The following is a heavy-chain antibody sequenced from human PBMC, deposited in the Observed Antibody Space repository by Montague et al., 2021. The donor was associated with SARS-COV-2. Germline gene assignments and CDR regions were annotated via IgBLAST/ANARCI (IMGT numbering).Heavy chain of an antibody. CDR1: GGSFSGYY. J-gene: IGHJ4*02. D-gene: IGHD3-22*01. V-gene: IGHV4-34*01. CDR2: INHSGST. CDR3: ARAIVDVTMMVVVMTGVEHYFDF. Sequence: SETLSLTCAVYGGSFSGYYWSWIRQPPGQGLEWIGDINHSGSTNYNPSLKSQVSISVDTSKNQFSLKLSAVTAADAAVYYCARAIVDVTMMVVVMTGVEHYFDFWGQGTLVTVSS.